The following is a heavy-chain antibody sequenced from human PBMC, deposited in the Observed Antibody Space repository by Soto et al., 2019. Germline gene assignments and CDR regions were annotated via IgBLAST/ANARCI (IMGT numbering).Heavy chain of an antibody. J-gene: IGHJ5*02. CDR1: GGSISSGGYY. CDR2: IYYSGST. CDR3: ARERHDSAFDP. D-gene: IGHD3-9*01. V-gene: IGHV4-31*03. Sequence: QVQLQESGPGLVKPSQTLSLTCTVSGGSISSGGYYWSWIRQHPGTGLEWIGYIYYSGSTYYNPSLKSRVTISVDTPKNHFSLKLRSVTAADTAVYYCARERHDSAFDPWGQGTLVTVSS.